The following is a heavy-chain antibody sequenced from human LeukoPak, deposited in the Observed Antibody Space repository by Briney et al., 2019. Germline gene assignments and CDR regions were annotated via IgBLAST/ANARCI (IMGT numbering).Heavy chain of an antibody. J-gene: IGHJ4*02. CDR3: ARTGDTAFDYHCFDY. Sequence: AETLTLICVVYGGSWSAHYWSWIRQTPEKGVEWIGDMNRSVGGNYNPSLRSRVALSLDTSMNQFSLRLDSVTAAGTAVYFWARTGDTAFDYHCFDYWSPGALVTVSS. CDR2: MNRSVGG. CDR1: GGSWSAHY. D-gene: IGHD5-18*01. V-gene: IGHV4-34*01.